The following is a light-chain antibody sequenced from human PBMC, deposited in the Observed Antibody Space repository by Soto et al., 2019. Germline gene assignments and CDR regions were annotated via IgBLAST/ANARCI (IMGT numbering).Light chain of an antibody. CDR1: QDINKN. CDR3: QQYESLPLT. CDR2: DAS. Sequence: IQLTQSPSYIATSVCGTVTSTSQASQDINKNLIWYQQKPGKAPKLLIYDASDLETGVPSRFSGSGSGTGYTFTISSLQPEDFATYYCQQYESLPLTFGQGTRLEIK. J-gene: IGKJ5*01. V-gene: IGKV1-33*01.